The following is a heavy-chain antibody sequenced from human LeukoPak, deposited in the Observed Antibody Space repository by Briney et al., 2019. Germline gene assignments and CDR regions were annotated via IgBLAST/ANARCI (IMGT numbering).Heavy chain of an antibody. J-gene: IGHJ5*02. V-gene: IGHV3-48*01. CDR2: ISSSSSTI. CDR1: GFTFSSYS. CDR3: ARGFLDTAMVP. Sequence: TGGSLRLSCAASGFTFSSYSMNWVRQAPGKGLEWVSYISSSSSTIYYADSVKGRFTISRDNAKNSLYLQMNSLRAEDTALYHCARGFLDTAMVPWGQGTLVTVSS. D-gene: IGHD5-18*01.